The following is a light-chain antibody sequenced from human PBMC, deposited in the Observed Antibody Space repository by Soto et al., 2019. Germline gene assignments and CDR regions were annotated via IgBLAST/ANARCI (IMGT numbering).Light chain of an antibody. J-gene: IGKJ4*02. CDR1: QSVSSDF. V-gene: IGKV3-20*01. CDR2: GGS. CDR3: QQYGSTPPVT. Sequence: EIVLTQSPGTLSLSPGERATLSCRASQSVSSDFLSWYQQKPGQAPRLLIYGGSYRATGIPDRFSGSGSGTDFTLTIRRLEADDFAVYYCQQYGSTPPVTSGGGTKVEIK.